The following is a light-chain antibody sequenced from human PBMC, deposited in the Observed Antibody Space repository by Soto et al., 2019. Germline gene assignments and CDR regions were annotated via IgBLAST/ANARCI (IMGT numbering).Light chain of an antibody. V-gene: IGLV2-14*02. CDR3: SSYTSKSSLI. CDR2: EVR. CDR1: ISDVGSSNL. Sequence: QSALTQPASVSGSPGQSITISCAGSISDVGSSNLVSWYQQHPGKVPKLIIYEVRNRPSGISFRFSGSKSGNTASLTISGLQAEDEADYYCSSYTSKSSLIFGGGTKVTVL. J-gene: IGLJ2*01.